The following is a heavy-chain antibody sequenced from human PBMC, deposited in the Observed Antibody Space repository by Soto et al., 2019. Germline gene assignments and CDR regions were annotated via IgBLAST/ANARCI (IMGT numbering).Heavy chain of an antibody. CDR1: CGSISNYF. D-gene: IGHD6-19*01. J-gene: IGHJ3*02. CDR2: IYYSGSP. Sequence: SETLSLTCTGSCGSISNYFWNWIRQPPGKGLEWIGSIYYSGSPNYNPSLKSRVTISVDTSRSQFSLNLNSVTAADTAVYYCARSLYSGGWVKTFDIWGQGTMVTVSS. V-gene: IGHV4-59*01. CDR3: ARSLYSGGWVKTFDI.